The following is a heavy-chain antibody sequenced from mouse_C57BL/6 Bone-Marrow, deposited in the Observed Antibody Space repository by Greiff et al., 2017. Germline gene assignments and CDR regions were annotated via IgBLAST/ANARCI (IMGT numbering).Heavy chain of an antibody. CDR1: GFNIKDDY. CDR3: TTGGYYPDY. Sequence: VQLQQSGAELVRPGASVKLSCTASGFNIKDDYMHWVKQRPEQGLEWIGWIDPANGDTEYASKFQGKATITEDTSSNTAYLQLSSLTSEDTAVYYCTTGGYYPDYWGQGTTLTVSS. J-gene: IGHJ2*01. CDR2: IDPANGDT. D-gene: IGHD1-1*02. V-gene: IGHV14-4*01.